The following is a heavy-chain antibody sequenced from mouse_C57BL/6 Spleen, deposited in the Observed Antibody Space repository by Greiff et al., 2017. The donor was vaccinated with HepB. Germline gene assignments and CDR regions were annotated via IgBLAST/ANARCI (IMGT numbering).Heavy chain of an antibody. CDR1: GYAFSSSW. J-gene: IGHJ3*01. Sequence: VQLPQSGPELVKPGASVKISCKASGYAFSSSWMNWVKQRPGKGLEWIGRIYPGDGDTNYNGKFKGKATLTADKSSSTAYMQLSSLTSEDSAVYFCARSAAQATSAWFAYWGQGTLVTVSA. CDR2: IYPGDGDT. V-gene: IGHV1-82*01. CDR3: ARSAAQATSAWFAY. D-gene: IGHD3-2*02.